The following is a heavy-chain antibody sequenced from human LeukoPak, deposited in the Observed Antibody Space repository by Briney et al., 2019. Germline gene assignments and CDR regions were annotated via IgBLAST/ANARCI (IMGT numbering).Heavy chain of an antibody. J-gene: IGHJ6*03. D-gene: IGHD6-6*01. CDR3: AXXSSSXXXXYYMDV. CDR1: GGSINSNNYF. Sequence: SETLSLTCTVSGGSINSNNYFWGWFRQPPGKGLEWIGSISYSGSTXYNPSVQSRVTISEDTSRNQFFLKLTSLTAADTSVFYXAXXSSSXXXXYYMDVWGKGTTVTVSS. CDR2: ISYSGST. V-gene: IGHV4-39*01.